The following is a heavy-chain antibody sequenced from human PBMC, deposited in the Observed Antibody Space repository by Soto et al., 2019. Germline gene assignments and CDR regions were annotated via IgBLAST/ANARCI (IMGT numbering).Heavy chain of an antibody. Sequence: ASVKVSCKASGYTFTSYGISWVRQAPGQGLEWMGWISAYNGNTNYAQKLQGRVTMTTDTSTSTAYMELRSLRSDDTAVYYCARDRTVTTYYYDSSVLGYWGQGTLVIVSS. CDR1: GYTFTSYG. D-gene: IGHD3-22*01. CDR2: ISAYNGNT. V-gene: IGHV1-18*01. CDR3: ARDRTVTTYYYDSSVLGY. J-gene: IGHJ4*02.